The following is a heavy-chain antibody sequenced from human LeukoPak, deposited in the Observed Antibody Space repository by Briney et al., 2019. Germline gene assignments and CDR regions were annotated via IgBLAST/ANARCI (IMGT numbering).Heavy chain of an antibody. D-gene: IGHD3-22*01. V-gene: IGHV4-4*07. Sequence: SETLSLTCTVSGASITAHSWNWIRQPAGKALEWIGRIHGNGSTNYNPSLKSRVTMSLDTSKSQFSLKLPSVTAADTALYYCARDMVSTWPYFYTYYYMDVWGQGTTVTVSS. J-gene: IGHJ6*03. CDR1: GASITAHS. CDR2: IHGNGST. CDR3: ARDMVSTWPYFYTYYYMDV.